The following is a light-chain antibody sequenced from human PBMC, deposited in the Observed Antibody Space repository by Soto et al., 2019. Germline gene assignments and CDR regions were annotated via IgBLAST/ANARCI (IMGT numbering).Light chain of an antibody. CDR3: QTYNSARVT. V-gene: IGKV1-27*01. CDR2: AAS. J-gene: IGKJ4*01. CDR1: QAISIS. Sequence: DIQMTHFPSSRSASVGDRFTFISGASQAISISLAWYQQNAGKSPKLLIYAASNLQSGVPSRFSGSGSGTDFSLTISSLQPEDVATYYCQTYNSARVTFGGGTKVEIK.